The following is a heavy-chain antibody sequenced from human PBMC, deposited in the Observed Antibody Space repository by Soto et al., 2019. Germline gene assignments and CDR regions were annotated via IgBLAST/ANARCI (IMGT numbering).Heavy chain of an antibody. CDR2: IYPSDSYT. CDR1: GYSFTSYW. CDR3: ASSPRGYCSSTSCRELGNYYGMDV. D-gene: IGHD2-2*01. J-gene: IGHJ6*02. Sequence: EVQLVQSGAEVKKPGESLRISCKGSGYSFTSYWISWVRQMPGKGLEWMGRIYPSDSYTNYSPSFQGHVTISADKSISTAYLQWSSLKATDTAMYYCASSPRGYCSSTSCRELGNYYGMDVWGQGTTVTVSS. V-gene: IGHV5-10-1*01.